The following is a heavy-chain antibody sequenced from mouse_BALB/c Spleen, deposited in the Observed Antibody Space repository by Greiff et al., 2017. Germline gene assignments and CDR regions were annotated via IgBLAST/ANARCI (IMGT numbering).Heavy chain of an antibody. CDR1: GYTFTSYY. J-gene: IGHJ3*01. D-gene: IGHD2-4*01. CDR3: TRRDYASAWFAY. Sequence: QVHVKQSGAELVKPGASVKLSCKASGYTFTSYYMYWVKQRPGQGLEWIGEINPSNGGTNFNEKFKSKATLTVDKSSSTAYMQLSSLTSEDSAVYYCTRRDYASAWFAYWGQGTLVTVSA. V-gene: IGHV1S81*02. CDR2: INPSNGGT.